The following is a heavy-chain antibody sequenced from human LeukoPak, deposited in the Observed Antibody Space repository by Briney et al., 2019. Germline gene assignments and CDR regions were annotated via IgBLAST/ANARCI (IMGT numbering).Heavy chain of an antibody. V-gene: IGHV3-30-3*01. Sequence: PGGSLRLSCAASGFTFSSYAMHWVRQAPGKGLEWVAVISYDGSNKYYADSVKGRFTISRDNSKNTLYLQMNSLRAEDTAVYYCARDGDFWSGFDYWGQGTLVTVSS. J-gene: IGHJ4*02. CDR1: GFTFSSYA. CDR3: ARDGDFWSGFDY. CDR2: ISYDGSNK. D-gene: IGHD3-3*01.